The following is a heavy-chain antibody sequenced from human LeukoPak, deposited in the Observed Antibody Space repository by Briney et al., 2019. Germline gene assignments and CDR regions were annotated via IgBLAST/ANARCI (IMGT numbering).Heavy chain of an antibody. CDR3: ARGNNPYYFDY. Sequence: NTSETLSLTCTVSGGSISSGDSYWSWIRQPPGKGLECIGYIYYSGSPFYNPSLKSRVTISVDTSKNHFSLNLSSVTAADTAVYYCARGNNPYYFDYWGQGTLATVSS. D-gene: IGHD2/OR15-2a*01. CDR1: GGSISSGDSY. V-gene: IGHV4-30-4*08. CDR2: IYYSGSP. J-gene: IGHJ4*02.